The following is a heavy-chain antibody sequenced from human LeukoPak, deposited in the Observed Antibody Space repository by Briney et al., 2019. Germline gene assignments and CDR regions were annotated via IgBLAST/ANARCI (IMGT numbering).Heavy chain of an antibody. J-gene: IGHJ4*02. D-gene: IGHD5-18*01. CDR1: GFTFSDYY. V-gene: IGHV3-11*04. CDR2: ISSSGSTI. CDR3: ARDQPIGYNYGYPFDN. Sequence: PGGSLRLSCAASGFTFSDYYMSWIRQAPGKGLEWVSYISSSGSTIYYADSVKGRFTISRDNAKNSLYLQMNNLRVGDTAVYYCARDQPIGYNYGYPFDNWGQGTLVTVS.